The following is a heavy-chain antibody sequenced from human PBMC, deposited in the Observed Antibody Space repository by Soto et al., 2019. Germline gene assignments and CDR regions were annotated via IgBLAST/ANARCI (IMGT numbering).Heavy chain of an antibody. Sequence: EASVKVSCKASGYTFTSYDINWVRQATGQGLEWMGWMNPNSGNTGYAQKFQGRVTMTRNTSISTAYMELSSLRSEDTAVYYCARGRSVTIFGVVYYYYYMDVWGKGTTVTVSS. CDR3: ARGRSVTIFGVVYYYYYMDV. CDR2: MNPNSGNT. CDR1: GYTFTSYD. V-gene: IGHV1-8*01. D-gene: IGHD3-3*01. J-gene: IGHJ6*03.